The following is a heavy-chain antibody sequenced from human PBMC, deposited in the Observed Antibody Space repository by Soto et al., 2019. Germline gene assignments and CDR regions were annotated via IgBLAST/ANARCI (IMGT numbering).Heavy chain of an antibody. Sequence: ASVKVSCKASGYTFTGYYMHWVRQAPGQGLEWMGWINPNSGGTNYAQKFQGWVTMTRDTSISTAYMELSRLRSDDTAVYYCARVRMKPEITFGGVIASPNGMDVWGQGTTVTVSS. V-gene: IGHV1-2*04. CDR1: GYTFTGYY. CDR2: INPNSGGT. CDR3: ARVRMKPEITFGGVIASPNGMDV. J-gene: IGHJ6*02. D-gene: IGHD3-16*02.